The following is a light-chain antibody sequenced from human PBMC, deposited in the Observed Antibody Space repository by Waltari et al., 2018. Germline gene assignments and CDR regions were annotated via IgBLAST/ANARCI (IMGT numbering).Light chain of an antibody. J-gene: IGKJ1*01. V-gene: IGKV3-20*01. CDR1: QRVNTY. CDR2: GAY. CDR3: RHHVRVPAT. Sequence: SCRANQRVNTYLAFYQQKPGQAPRLRIYGAYTRAAGIPDRFSGSGLGTDYSLTISRLEAEDFAVYYGRHHVRVPATFGQGTKVEI.